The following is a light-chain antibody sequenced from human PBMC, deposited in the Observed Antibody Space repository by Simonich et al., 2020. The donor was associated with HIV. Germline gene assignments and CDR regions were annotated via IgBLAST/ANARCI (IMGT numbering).Light chain of an antibody. CDR3: CSYARSTTWL. V-gene: IGLV2-23*01. CDR2: EGS. J-gene: IGLJ3*02. CDR1: SSDVGSYNL. Sequence: QSALTQPASVSGSPGQSITISCTGTSSDVGSYNLVSWYQQHAGKAPKVMIYEGSKRPSGVSNRFSGSKSGNTASLTSSGLQAEDEADYYCCSYARSTTWLFGGGTKLTVL.